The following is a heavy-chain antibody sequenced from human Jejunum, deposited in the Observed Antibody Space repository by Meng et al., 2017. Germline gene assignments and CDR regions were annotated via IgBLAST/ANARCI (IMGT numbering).Heavy chain of an antibody. CDR1: GYSFTSYW. CDR2: TYPYDSQT. J-gene: IGHJ4*02. Sequence: GESLKISCKTSGYSFTSYWIAWVRQMPGKGLEWMGITYPYDSQTRYSPSFQGQVTILADKSISVAYLQWSSLKASDTAIYYCVKTYHGDQYWGQGTLVTVSS. CDR3: VKTYHGDQY. D-gene: IGHD4-17*01. V-gene: IGHV5-51*01.